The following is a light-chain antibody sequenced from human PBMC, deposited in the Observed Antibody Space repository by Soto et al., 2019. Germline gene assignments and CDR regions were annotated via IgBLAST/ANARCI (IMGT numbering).Light chain of an antibody. V-gene: IGLV2-23*01. Sequence: QSALTQPASVSGSPGQSITISCTGTSSDVGSYNLVSWYHQHPGKAPKLMIYEGSKRPSGVSNRFSGSKSGNTASLTISGLQAEDEADYYCCSYAGSKDVVFGGGTKLTVL. CDR1: SSDVGSYNL. CDR3: CSYAGSKDVV. CDR2: EGS. J-gene: IGLJ2*01.